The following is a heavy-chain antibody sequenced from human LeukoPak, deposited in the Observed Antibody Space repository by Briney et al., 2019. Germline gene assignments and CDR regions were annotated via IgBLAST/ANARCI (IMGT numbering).Heavy chain of an antibody. J-gene: IGHJ6*02. CDR1: GFTVSSNY. CDR2: NYSGGST. D-gene: IGHD1-1*01. Sequence: GGSLRLSCAASGFTVSSNYMSWVRQAPGKGLEWVSVNYSGGSTYYADSVKGRFTISRDNSKNTLYLQMNSLRAEDTAVYYCARDIQLPPYCYYGMDVWGQGTTVTVSS. CDR3: ARDIQLPPYCYYGMDV. V-gene: IGHV3-53*01.